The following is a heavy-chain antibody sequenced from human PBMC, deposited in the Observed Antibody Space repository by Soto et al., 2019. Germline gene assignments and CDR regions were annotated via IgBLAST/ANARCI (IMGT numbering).Heavy chain of an antibody. D-gene: IGHD1-20*01. V-gene: IGHV3-15*02. J-gene: IGHJ4*02. CDR2: IKSKTDGGTT. CDR1: GFTVSNAW. CDR3: ATKRTGITTIGPGY. Sequence: EVQLVESGGALVKPGGSLRLSCAASGFTVSNAWMSWVRQAPGKGLEWVGRIKSKTDGGTTDYAAAVEGRFTISREDLKNTVYLQMDRLKTEDTAVYYCATKRTGITTIGPGYWGQGTLVTVSS.